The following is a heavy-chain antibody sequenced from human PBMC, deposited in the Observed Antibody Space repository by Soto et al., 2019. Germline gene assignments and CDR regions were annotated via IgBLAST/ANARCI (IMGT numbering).Heavy chain of an antibody. D-gene: IGHD3-9*01. V-gene: IGHV4-59*01. CDR3: ARVPMYYDILTGYSDYYYYGMDV. CDR1: GGSISSYY. CDR2: IYYSGST. Sequence: QVQLQESGPGLVKPSETLSLTCTVSGGSISSYYWSWIRQPPGKGLEWIGYIYYSGSTNYNPSLQSTVTISVDTSKTPVSLKLSSVTAADTAVYYCARVPMYYDILTGYSDYYYYGMDVWGQGTTVTVSS. J-gene: IGHJ6*02.